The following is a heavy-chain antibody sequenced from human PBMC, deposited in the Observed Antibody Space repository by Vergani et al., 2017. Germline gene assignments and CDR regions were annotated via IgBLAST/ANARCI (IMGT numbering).Heavy chain of an antibody. J-gene: IGHJ6*03. CDR2: INPNSGGT. Sequence: QVQLVQSGAEVKKPGASVKVSCKASGYTFTGYYMHWVRQAPGQGLEWMGWINPNSGGTNYAQKFQGRVTMTRETSISTAYMELSRLRSDDTAVYYCAKDEKYYDFWSGFFYYYMDVWGKGTTVTVSS. V-gene: IGHV1-2*02. CDR1: GYTFTGYY. D-gene: IGHD3-3*01. CDR3: AKDEKYYDFWSGFFYYYMDV.